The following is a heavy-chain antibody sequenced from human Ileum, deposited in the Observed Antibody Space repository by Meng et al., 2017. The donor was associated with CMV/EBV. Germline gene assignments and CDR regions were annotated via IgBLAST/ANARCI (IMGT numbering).Heavy chain of an antibody. Sequence: QLFEVVAKVNTAVSAVKALLKSSGGSVNNYALSWVRQAPGQGLEWMGGIIAVFKTPNYAQKFQGRITITADESTQTVYMELSSLTADDTALYFCARLGQQLVAPPAYFDSWGQGTLVTVPS. CDR1: GGSVNNYA. CDR2: IIAVFKTP. V-gene: IGHV1-69*01. D-gene: IGHD1-1*01. J-gene: IGHJ4*02. CDR3: ARLGQQLVAPPAYFDS.